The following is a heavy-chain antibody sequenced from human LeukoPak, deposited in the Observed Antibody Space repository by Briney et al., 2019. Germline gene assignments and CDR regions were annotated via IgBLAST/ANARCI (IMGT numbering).Heavy chain of an antibody. Sequence: SETLSLTCTVSGDSISSGGYYWSWIRQHPGKGLEWIGYIYYSGSTSYNPSLKSRATISVDTSKNQFSLKLSSVTAADTAVYYCARGTYYYDTSGLTERKFDYWGQGTLVTVSS. CDR2: IYYSGST. CDR3: ARGTYYYDTSGLTERKFDY. D-gene: IGHD3-22*01. J-gene: IGHJ4*02. CDR1: GDSISSGGYY. V-gene: IGHV4-31*03.